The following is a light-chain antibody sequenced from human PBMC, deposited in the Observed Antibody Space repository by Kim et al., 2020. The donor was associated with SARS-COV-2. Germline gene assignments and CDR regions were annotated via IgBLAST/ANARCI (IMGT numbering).Light chain of an antibody. J-gene: IGKJ1*01. V-gene: IGKV3-20*01. Sequence: EIVLTQFPGTLSLSPGERATLSCRASQSVSSSYVAWYQQKPGQAPRLLIYGASRRATGIPDRFSGSGSGTDFTLTISRLEPEDFAVYYCQQYGSSPRMFGQGTKVDIK. CDR2: GAS. CDR3: QQYGSSPRM. CDR1: QSVSSSY.